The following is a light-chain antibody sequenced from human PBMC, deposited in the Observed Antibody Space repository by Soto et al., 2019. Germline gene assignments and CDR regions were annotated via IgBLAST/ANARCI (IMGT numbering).Light chain of an antibody. J-gene: IGKJ2*01. CDR3: QHYGYSPYT. CDR1: QSIGNKQ. V-gene: IGKV3-20*01. CDR2: GAS. Sequence: EIVMTQSPGNLSLSPGERSTLSVMSSQSIGNKQLAWYQQKPGQAPRLLIYGASSRAAGIPDRFGGSGSGTDFTLTISRLEPEDFAVYFCQHYGYSPYTFAQGTKVDIK.